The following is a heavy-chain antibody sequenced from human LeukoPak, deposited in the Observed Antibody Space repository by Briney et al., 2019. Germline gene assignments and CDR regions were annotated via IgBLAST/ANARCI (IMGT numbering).Heavy chain of an antibody. CDR3: TSSRGTYYDSSGYYPIDY. CDR1: GFTFGDYA. V-gene: IGHV3-49*04. CDR2: IRSKAYGGTT. D-gene: IGHD3-22*01. Sequence: PGGSLRLSCTASGFTFGDYAMSWVRQAPGKGLEWVGFIRSKAYGGTTEYAASVKGRFTISRDDSKSIAYLQMNSLKTEDTAVYYCTSSRGTYYDSSGYYPIDYWGQGTLVTVSS. J-gene: IGHJ4*02.